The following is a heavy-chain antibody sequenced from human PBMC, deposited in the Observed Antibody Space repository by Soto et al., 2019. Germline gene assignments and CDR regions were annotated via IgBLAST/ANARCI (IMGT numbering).Heavy chain of an antibody. CDR1: GFTFTTYG. Sequence: QVQLVDSGGGVVQPGRSLRLSCAASGFTFTTYGMHWVRRPPGKGLEWVAVISYDGSHAYYADSVKGRFTISRDNSKNTLYLQINSLRAEDTAVYYCAKERTYSVASGFDYWGRGTLVTVSS. CDR3: AKERTYSVASGFDY. D-gene: IGHD1-26*01. J-gene: IGHJ4*02. V-gene: IGHV3-30*18. CDR2: ISYDGSHA.